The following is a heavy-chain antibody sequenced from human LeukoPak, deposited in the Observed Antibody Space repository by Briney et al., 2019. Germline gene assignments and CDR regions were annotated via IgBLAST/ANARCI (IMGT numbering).Heavy chain of an antibody. CDR1: GFTFRSYA. V-gene: IGHV3-23*01. CDR2: ISGSGGST. Sequence: GGSLRLFCAASGFTFRSYAMSWVRQAPGKGLEWVSTISGSGGSTYYADSVKGRFTISRDNSKNTLYLQMNSLRAEDTAVYYCVCGNRWSFDYWGQGTLVSVSS. CDR3: VCGNRWSFDY. D-gene: IGHD2-15*01. J-gene: IGHJ4*02.